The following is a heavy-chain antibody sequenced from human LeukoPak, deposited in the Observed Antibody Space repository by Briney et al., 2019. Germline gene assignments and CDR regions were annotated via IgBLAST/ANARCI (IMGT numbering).Heavy chain of an antibody. CDR3: ARGGSYRTDSFDY. D-gene: IGHD3-3*01. CDR2: INSDGSSI. J-gene: IGHJ4*02. Sequence: GGSLRLSCAASGSTLSSNWMHWVRQAPGEGLVWVSRINSDGSSIDYADSVKGRFTISRDNAKNTLYLQMNSLRAEDTAAYYCARGGSYRTDSFDYWGQGTLVTVSS. CDR1: GSTLSSNW. V-gene: IGHV3-74*01.